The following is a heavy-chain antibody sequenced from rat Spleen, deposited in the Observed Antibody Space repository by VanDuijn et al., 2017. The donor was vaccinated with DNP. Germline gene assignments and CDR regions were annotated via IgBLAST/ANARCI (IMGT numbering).Heavy chain of an antibody. V-gene: IGHV5-22*01. CDR3: ARHRYPLYYFDY. Sequence: EVKLVESGGGLVQPGRSMKLSCVVSGFTFSNYDMAWVRQTPKKGLEWVANISYDGSRNYYRDSVKGRFTISRDNAGSTLYLQMNSLRSEDTATYYCARHRYPLYYFDYWGQGVMVTVSS. CDR1: GFTFSNYD. D-gene: IGHD1-4*01. CDR2: ISYDGSRN. J-gene: IGHJ2*01.